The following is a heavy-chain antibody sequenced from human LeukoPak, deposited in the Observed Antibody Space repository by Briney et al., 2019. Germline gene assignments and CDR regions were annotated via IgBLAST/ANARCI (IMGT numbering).Heavy chain of an antibody. CDR2: INPNSGGT. Sequence: ASVKVSCKASGYTFTGYYMHWVRQAPGQGLELMGWINPNSGGTNYAQKFQGRVTMTRDTSISTAYMELSRLRSDDTAVYYCARDGKNVERKFDYWGQGTLVTVSS. D-gene: IGHD5-24*01. CDR3: ARDGKNVERKFDY. V-gene: IGHV1-2*02. CDR1: GYTFTGYY. J-gene: IGHJ4*02.